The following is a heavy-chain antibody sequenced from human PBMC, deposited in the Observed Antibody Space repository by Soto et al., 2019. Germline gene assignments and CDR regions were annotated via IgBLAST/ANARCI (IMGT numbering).Heavy chain of an antibody. D-gene: IGHD6-13*01. CDR2: ISGSGGST. V-gene: IGHV3-23*01. Sequence: LRLSCAASGFTFSSYAMSWVRQAPGKGLEWVSAISGSGGSTYYADSVKGRFTISRDNSKNTLYLQMNSLRAEDTAVYYCAKEPYSSSSYYYYGMDVWGQGTTVTVSS. CDR3: AKEPYSSSSYYYYGMDV. J-gene: IGHJ6*02. CDR1: GFTFSSYA.